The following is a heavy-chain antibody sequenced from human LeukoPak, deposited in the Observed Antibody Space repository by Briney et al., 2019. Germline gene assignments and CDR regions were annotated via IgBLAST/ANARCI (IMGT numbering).Heavy chain of an antibody. D-gene: IGHD3-10*01. CDR1: GFTFSSYD. CDR2: IGTAGDT. CDR3: ARGSYGSGIYYYYGMDV. J-gene: IGHJ6*02. Sequence: GGSLRLSCAASGFTFSSYDMHWVRQATGKGLEWVSAIGTAGDTYYPGSVKGRFTISRENAKNSLYLQMNSLRAGDTAMYYCARGSYGSGIYYYYGMDVWGQGTTVTVSS. V-gene: IGHV3-13*01.